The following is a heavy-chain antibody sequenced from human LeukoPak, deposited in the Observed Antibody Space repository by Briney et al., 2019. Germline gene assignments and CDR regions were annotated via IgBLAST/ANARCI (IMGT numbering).Heavy chain of an antibody. D-gene: IGHD2-2*01. CDR1: GYSFTSYW. J-gene: IGHJ3*02. CDR2: IYPGDSDT. CDR3: ARPPVGYCSSTSCYFDAFDI. V-gene: IGHV5-51*01. Sequence: GESLKISCKGSGYSFTSYWIGWVRQMPGKGLEWMGIIYPGDSDTRYSPSFQGQVTISANKSISTAYLQWSSLKASDTAMYYCARPPVGYCSSTSCYFDAFDIWGQGTMVTVSS.